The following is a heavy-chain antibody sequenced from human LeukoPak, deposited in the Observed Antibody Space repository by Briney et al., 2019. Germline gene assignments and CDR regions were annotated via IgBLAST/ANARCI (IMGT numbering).Heavy chain of an antibody. CDR1: GYTFTGKF. D-gene: IGHD3/OR15-3a*01. CDR2: IDPNSGGT. CDR3: ARDREGLAYFDP. J-gene: IGHJ4*02. Sequence: ASVKVSCKASGYTFTGKFLHWVRQAPGQGLEWMGWIDPNSGGTDYAQKFRGRVTMTRDTSTSTAYMDLSRLMPDDTAVYYCARDREGLAYFDPWGQGTLVTVSS. V-gene: IGHV1-2*02.